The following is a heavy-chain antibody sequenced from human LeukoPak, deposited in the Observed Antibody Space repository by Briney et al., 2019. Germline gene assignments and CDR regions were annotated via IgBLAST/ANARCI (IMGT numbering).Heavy chain of an antibody. Sequence: GASVKVSCKASGDTLSSYAISWVRQAPGQGLEWMGGIIPIFGTANYAQKFQGRVTITADESTSTAYMGLSSLRSEDTAVYYCARDDCSGGSCYYSRRNWFDPWGQGTLVTVSS. CDR2: IIPIFGTA. V-gene: IGHV1-69*13. CDR1: GDTLSSYA. J-gene: IGHJ5*02. CDR3: ARDDCSGGSCYYSRRNWFDP. D-gene: IGHD2-15*01.